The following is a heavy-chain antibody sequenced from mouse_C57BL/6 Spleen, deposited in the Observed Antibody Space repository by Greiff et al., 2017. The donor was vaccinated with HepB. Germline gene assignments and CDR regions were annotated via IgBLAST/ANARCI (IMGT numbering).Heavy chain of an antibody. J-gene: IGHJ4*01. CDR2: IWSDGST. CDR3: ARHGDWEGYAMDY. Sequence: QVQLKESGPGLVAPSQSLSITCTVSGFSLTSYGVHWVRQPPGKGLEWLVVIWSDGSTNYNSALKARLSISKYNSKSQVFLKMNSLQTDDTAMYYCARHGDWEGYAMDYWGQGTSVTVSS. D-gene: IGHD4-1*01. CDR1: GFSLTSYG. V-gene: IGHV2-6-1*01.